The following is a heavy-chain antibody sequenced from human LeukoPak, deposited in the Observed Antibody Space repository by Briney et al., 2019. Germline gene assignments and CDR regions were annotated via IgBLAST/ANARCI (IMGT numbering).Heavy chain of an antibody. CDR3: AKARSRLHPFDY. J-gene: IGHJ4*02. CDR2: IRYDGSNK. CDR1: GFTFSSYG. Sequence: QAGGSLRLSCAASGFTFSSYGMHWVRQAPGKGLEWVAFIRYDGSNKYYADSVKGRFTISRDNSKNTLYLQMNSLRAEDTAVYYCAKARSRLHPFDYWGQGTLVTVSS. V-gene: IGHV3-30*02. D-gene: IGHD6-25*01.